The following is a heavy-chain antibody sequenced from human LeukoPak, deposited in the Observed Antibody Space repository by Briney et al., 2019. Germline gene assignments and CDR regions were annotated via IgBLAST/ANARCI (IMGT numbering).Heavy chain of an antibody. CDR1: GGSSSGYY. Sequence: SQTLSLTCALSGGSSSGYYCRWIRQPPGKGLDWIGEINHSGSTNYNPSLKSRVTISVDTSKNQFSLKLRSVTAADTAVYYCARGPRVGLRYFDWLLLFDYWGQGTLVTVSS. V-gene: IGHV4-34*01. J-gene: IGHJ4*02. D-gene: IGHD3-9*01. CDR2: INHSGST. CDR3: ARGPRVGLRYFDWLLLFDY.